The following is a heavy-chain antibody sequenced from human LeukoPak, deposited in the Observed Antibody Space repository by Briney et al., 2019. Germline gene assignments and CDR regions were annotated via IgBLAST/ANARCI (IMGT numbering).Heavy chain of an antibody. CDR1: GASISFYY. J-gene: IGHJ4*02. CDR3: ASADDYYDSSAYYPY. V-gene: IGHV4-59*01. CDR2: IYSSGTS. D-gene: IGHD3-22*01. Sequence: SETLSLTSTVSGASISFYYWSWIRQPPGKGLEWIGYIYSSGTSNHNPSLKSRVTISVDTSKNQFTLKLTSVTAADTAVYFCASADDYYDSSAYYPYWGQGTLVTVSS.